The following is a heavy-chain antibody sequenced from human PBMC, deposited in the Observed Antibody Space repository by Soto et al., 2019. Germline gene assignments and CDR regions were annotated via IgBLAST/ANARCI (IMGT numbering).Heavy chain of an antibody. J-gene: IGHJ5*02. CDR3: ARVIAATDTISVWFDP. CDR1: GGSISIPKW. Sequence: SETLSLTCAVSGGSISIPKWWSWVRQPPGKGLEWIGEIYHSGSTNYNPSLKSRVTISVDRSKNQFSLKLNSVTAADTAVYYCARVIAATDTISVWFDPWGQGTLVTVSS. CDR2: IYHSGST. D-gene: IGHD6-13*01. V-gene: IGHV4-4*02.